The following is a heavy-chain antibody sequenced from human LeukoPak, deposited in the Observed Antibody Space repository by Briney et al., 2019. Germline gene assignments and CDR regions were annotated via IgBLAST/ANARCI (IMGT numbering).Heavy chain of an antibody. V-gene: IGHV3-66*01. Sequence: GGSLRLSCAVSGFTVSSSYMGWVRRAPGKGLEWVSIIYSRGTSYYADSAKGRFTISRDDSKNTVHLQMNGLRAEDTAVYYCARLTRVYYFFDYWGQGTLVTVSS. D-gene: IGHD2-8*01. J-gene: IGHJ4*02. CDR2: IYSRGTS. CDR3: ARLTRVYYFFDY. CDR1: GFTVSSSY.